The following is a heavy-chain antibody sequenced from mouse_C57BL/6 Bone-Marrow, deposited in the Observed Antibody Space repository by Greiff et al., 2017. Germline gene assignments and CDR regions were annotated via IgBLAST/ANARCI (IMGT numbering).Heavy chain of an antibody. V-gene: IGHV14-4*01. D-gene: IGHD2-5*01. Sequence: VQLQQSGAELVRPGASVKLSCTASGFNIKDDYMHWVKQRPEQGLEWIGWIDPENGDTEYASKFQGKATITADTSSNTAYLQLRSLTSEDTAVYYCTTHYSNWFAYWGQGTLVTVSA. CDR3: TTHYSNWFAY. CDR2: IDPENGDT. J-gene: IGHJ3*01. CDR1: GFNIKDDY.